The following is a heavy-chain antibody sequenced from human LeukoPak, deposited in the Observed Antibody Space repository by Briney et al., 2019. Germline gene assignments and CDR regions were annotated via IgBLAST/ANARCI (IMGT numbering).Heavy chain of an antibody. CDR1: GYTLTELS. Sequence: ASVKVSCKVSGYTLTELSMHWVRQAPGKGLEWMGGFDPEDGETIYAQKFQGRVTMTEDTSTGTAYMELSSLRSEDTAVYYCATGSRGYSYGSYYFDYWGQGTLVTVSS. J-gene: IGHJ4*02. D-gene: IGHD5-18*01. V-gene: IGHV1-24*01. CDR2: FDPEDGET. CDR3: ATGSRGYSYGSYYFDY.